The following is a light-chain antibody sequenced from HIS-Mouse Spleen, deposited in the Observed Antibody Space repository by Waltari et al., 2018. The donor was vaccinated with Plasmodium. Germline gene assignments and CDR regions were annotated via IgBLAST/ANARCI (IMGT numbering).Light chain of an antibody. J-gene: IGLJ3*02. V-gene: IGLV3-10*01. CDR3: YSTDSSGNHRV. CDR1: ALPKKY. Sequence: SYELTQPPSVSVSPGQTARITCSGDALPKKYAYWYQQKSGQAPVLVIYEDSKRPCGIPVIFSGSSSGTMATWTISGAQVEDEADYFCYSTDSSGNHRVFGGGTKLTVL. CDR2: EDS.